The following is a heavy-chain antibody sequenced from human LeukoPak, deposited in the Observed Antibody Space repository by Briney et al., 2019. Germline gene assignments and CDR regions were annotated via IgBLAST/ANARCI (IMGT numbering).Heavy chain of an antibody. CDR3: AKGRGITMVRGVDGGD. CDR2: ISYDGSNK. V-gene: IGHV3-30*18. D-gene: IGHD3-10*01. Sequence: GRSLRLSCAASGFTFSSYGMHWVRQAPGKGLEWVAVISYDGSNKYYADSVKGRFTISRDNAKNSLYLQMNSLRAEDTALYYCAKGRGITMVRGVDGGDWGQGTLVTVSS. J-gene: IGHJ4*02. CDR1: GFTFSSYG.